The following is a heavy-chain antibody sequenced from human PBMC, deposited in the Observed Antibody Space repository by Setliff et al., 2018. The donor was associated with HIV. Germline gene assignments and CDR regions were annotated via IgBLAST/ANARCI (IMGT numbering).Heavy chain of an antibody. D-gene: IGHD4-17*01. CDR1: GFSISSGFF. CDR3: ARVETTVTSRLDY. CDR2: IYQSGTT. Sequence: SETLSLTCAVSGFSISSGFFWGWVRQPPGKGLEWIGSIYQSGTTYYNPALKSRVTISVDTSKNQFSLRLTSVTAADTAVYFCARVETTVTSRLDYWGQGTLVTVXS. V-gene: IGHV4-38-2*01. J-gene: IGHJ4*02.